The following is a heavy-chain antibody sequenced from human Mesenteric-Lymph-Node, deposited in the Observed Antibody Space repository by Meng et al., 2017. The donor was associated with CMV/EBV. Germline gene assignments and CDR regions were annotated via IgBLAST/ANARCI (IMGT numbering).Heavy chain of an antibody. CDR2: IYSGGSST. J-gene: IGHJ4*02. Sequence: GGSLRLSCAASGFTFSSYAMSWVRQAPGKGLEWVSVIYSGGSSTYYADSVKGRFTISRDNSKNTLYLQMNSLRAEDTAVYYCAKRQEYGATYYFDYWGQGTLVTVSS. CDR3: AKRQEYGATYYFDY. D-gene: IGHD4-17*01. CDR1: GFTFSSYA. V-gene: IGHV3-23*03.